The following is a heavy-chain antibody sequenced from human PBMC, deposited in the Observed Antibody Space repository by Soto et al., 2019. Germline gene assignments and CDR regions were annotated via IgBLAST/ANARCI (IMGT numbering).Heavy chain of an antibody. CDR2: ITSGSGVT. Sequence: GGSLRLSXVASGLRFTSYGMSWVRQAPGRGLEWVSSITSGSGVTFYADSVKGRFTISRDNAKNSLHLQMNSLRAEDTAVYYCTTYTGTYRDYWGLGTLVTVSS. D-gene: IGHD1-26*01. J-gene: IGHJ4*02. CDR3: TTYTGTYRDY. CDR1: GLRFTSYG. V-gene: IGHV3-21*01.